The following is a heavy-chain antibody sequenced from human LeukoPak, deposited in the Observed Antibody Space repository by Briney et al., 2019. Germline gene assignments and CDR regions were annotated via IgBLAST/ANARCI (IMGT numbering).Heavy chain of an antibody. V-gene: IGHV1-2*02. CDR2: INPNNGDT. CDR3: ARDSSGSFGDY. J-gene: IGHJ4*02. Sequence: GASVKVSCKAAGYTVIGFQLHWVRQAPGQGLEWMGWINPNNGDTKYAQKFQGRVTMTRDTSISTAYMELSRLRSDDTAVYYCARDSSGSFGDYWGQGTLVVVSS. D-gene: IGHD6-19*01. CDR1: GYTVIGFQ.